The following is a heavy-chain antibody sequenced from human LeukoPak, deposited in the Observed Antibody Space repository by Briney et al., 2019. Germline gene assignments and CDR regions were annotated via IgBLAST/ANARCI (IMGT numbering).Heavy chain of an antibody. CDR1: GGSISSYY. V-gene: IGHV4-59*12. D-gene: IGHD3-10*01. CDR3: ARDGPLITMVRGAPQVFDY. Sequence: SETLSLTCTVSGGSISSYYWTWIRQPPGKGLEWIGYIYYSGSTNYNPSLKSRVSMSVDTSKNQFSLKLSSVTAADTAVYYCARDGPLITMVRGAPQVFDYWGQGTLVTVSS. CDR2: IYYSGST. J-gene: IGHJ4*02.